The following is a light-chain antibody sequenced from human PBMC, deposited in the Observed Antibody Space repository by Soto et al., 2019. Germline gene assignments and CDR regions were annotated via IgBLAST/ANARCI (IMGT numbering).Light chain of an antibody. CDR3: ETGDSNTWV. V-gene: IGLV4-60*02. CDR1: SGHSSYI. J-gene: IGLJ3*02. Sequence: QPVLTQSSSASASLGSSVKLTCSLSSGHSSYIIAWHQQQPGKAPRCLMKLEGIGSYNKGSGVPDRFSGSSSGADRCLTIANLQFDAEADYYCETGDSNTWVFGGGTKLTVL. CDR2: LEGIGSY.